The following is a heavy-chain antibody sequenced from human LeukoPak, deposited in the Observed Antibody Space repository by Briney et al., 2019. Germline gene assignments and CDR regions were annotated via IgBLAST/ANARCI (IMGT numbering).Heavy chain of an antibody. CDR2: ISYDGSNK. Sequence: PGRSLRLSCAASGFTFSSYGMHWVRQAPGKGLEWVAVISYDGSNKYYADSVKGRFTISRDNSTNTLYLQMNSLRAEDTAVYYCAKGVEQRLVLGGDAFDIWGQGTMVTASS. D-gene: IGHD6-19*01. V-gene: IGHV3-30*18. J-gene: IGHJ3*02. CDR3: AKGVEQRLVLGGDAFDI. CDR1: GFTFSSYG.